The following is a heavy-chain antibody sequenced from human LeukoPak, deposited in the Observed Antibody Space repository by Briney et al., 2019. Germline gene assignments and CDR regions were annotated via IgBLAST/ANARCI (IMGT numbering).Heavy chain of an antibody. V-gene: IGHV1-2*02. D-gene: IGHD5-12*01. CDR1: GYTFTDYY. CDR2: INPNSGGT. J-gene: IGHJ6*03. CDR3: AICERSVGGGYDYDYYYYYMDV. Sequence: ASVKVSCKASGYTFTDYYMHWVRQAPGQGLEWMGWINPNSGGTNYAQKFQGRVTMTRDTSISTAYMELSSLRSEDTAGYYCAICERSVGGGYDYDYYYYYMDVWGKGTTVTISS.